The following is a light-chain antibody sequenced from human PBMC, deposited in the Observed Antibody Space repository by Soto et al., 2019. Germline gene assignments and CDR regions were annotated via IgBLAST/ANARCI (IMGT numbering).Light chain of an antibody. CDR3: QQSYSTPPT. J-gene: IGKJ1*01. CDR1: QSISSY. Sequence: DIQMTQSPSSLSASVGDRVTITCRASQSISSYLNWYQQKPGRAPKLLMYVASSLQSGVPSRFSGSGSGTDFTLSISNLQPEDFATYYCQQSYSTPPTFGQGTKVEIK. V-gene: IGKV1-39*01. CDR2: VAS.